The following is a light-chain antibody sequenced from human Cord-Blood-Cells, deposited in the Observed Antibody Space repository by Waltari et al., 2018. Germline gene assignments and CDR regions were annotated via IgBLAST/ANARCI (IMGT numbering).Light chain of an antibody. V-gene: IGLV1-40*01. CDR3: QSYDSSLSGSWV. CDR2: GNS. J-gene: IGLJ3*02. CDR1: SSNIGAGYA. Sequence: QSVLTQPPSVSGAPGQRVTIPCTGSSSNIGAGYAVHWYQQLPGTAPKLLIYGNSNRPSGVPDRFSGSKSGTSASLAITGLQAEDEADYYCQSYDSSLSGSWVFGGGTKLTVL.